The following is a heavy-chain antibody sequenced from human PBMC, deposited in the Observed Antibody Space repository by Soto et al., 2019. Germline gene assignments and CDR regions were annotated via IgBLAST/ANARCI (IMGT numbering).Heavy chain of an antibody. CDR3: ARHEGWTGPDQ. J-gene: IGHJ5*02. CDR1: GASIGSGGW. V-gene: IGHV4-4*02. D-gene: IGHD2-8*02. Sequence: LSLTCAVSGASIGSGGWWSWVRQPPGKGLEWIAEIFHDGNTNYRPSLKSRVTISVDKSQNHFSLNVYSVTAADTAVYYCARHEGWTGPDQWGQGTLVTVSS. CDR2: IFHDGNT.